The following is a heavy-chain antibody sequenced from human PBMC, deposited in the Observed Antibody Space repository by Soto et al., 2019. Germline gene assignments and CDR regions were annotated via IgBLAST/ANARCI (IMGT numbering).Heavy chain of an antibody. D-gene: IGHD2-2*01. J-gene: IGHJ5*02. CDR1: GYTFTRDY. CDR3: ARGVPGEALSWFDP. CDR2: INPSGGST. V-gene: IGHV1-46*01. Sequence: SVKISCNASGYTFTRDYMHSVLEAPGQGLEWMGIINPSGGSTSYSQKFQGRITMTRDTSTSTVYMELSSLRSEDTAVYYCARGVPGEALSWFDPWGQGTLVTVSS.